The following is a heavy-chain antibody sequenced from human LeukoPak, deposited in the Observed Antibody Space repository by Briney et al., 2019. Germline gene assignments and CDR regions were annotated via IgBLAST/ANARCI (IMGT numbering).Heavy chain of an antibody. D-gene: IGHD3-22*01. Sequence: ASVKVSCKASGYTFTSYAMNWVRQAPGQGLEWMGWINTNTGNPTYAQGFTGRFVFSLDTSVSTAYLQISSLKAEDTAVYYCARGKSPGGSGYYDAFDIWGQGTMVTVSS. J-gene: IGHJ3*02. CDR1: GYTFTSYA. V-gene: IGHV7-4-1*02. CDR2: INTNTGNP. CDR3: ARGKSPGGSGYYDAFDI.